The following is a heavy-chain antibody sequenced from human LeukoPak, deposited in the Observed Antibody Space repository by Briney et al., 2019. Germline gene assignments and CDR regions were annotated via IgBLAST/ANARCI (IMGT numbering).Heavy chain of an antibody. CDR3: AREATGGSLAY. J-gene: IGHJ4*02. CDR1: GDTFTGYY. CDR2: INPNSGGT. Sequence: GASVKVSCKASGDTFTGYYIHWVRQAPGQGLEWMGWINPNSGGTNYAQKFQGRVTMTRDTTISTAYMELSSLRSDDTAMFYCAREATGGSLAYWGQGTLVTVSS. V-gene: IGHV1-2*02. D-gene: IGHD6-13*01.